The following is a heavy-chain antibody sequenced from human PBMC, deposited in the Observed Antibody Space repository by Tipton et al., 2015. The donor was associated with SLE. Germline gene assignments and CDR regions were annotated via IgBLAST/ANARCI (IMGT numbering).Heavy chain of an antibody. CDR2: IYYIGST. J-gene: IGHJ4*02. D-gene: IGHD2-21*02. Sequence: TLSLTCTVSGGPINSGAYYWSWIRQSPGKGLEWIGYIYYIGSTNYNPSLQSRVTMLLDRSRDQFSLNLRSVTTADTAVYYCARSPGPNSGAWTHYFDLWGQGILVTVSS. CDR1: GGPINSGAYY. V-gene: IGHV4-61*08. CDR3: ARSPGPNSGAWTHYFDL.